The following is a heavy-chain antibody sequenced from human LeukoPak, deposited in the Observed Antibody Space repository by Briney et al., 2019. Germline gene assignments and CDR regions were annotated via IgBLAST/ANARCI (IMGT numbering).Heavy chain of an antibody. J-gene: IGHJ4*02. CDR3: AKDGTRPFYGSGSYYNYFIW. D-gene: IGHD3-10*01. CDR2: IYYSGST. CDR1: GGSISSYY. Sequence: SETLSLTCTVSGGSISSYYWSWIRQPPGKGLEWIGYIYYSGSTNYNPSLKSRVTMSVDTSRNQLSLKLSSVTAADTAVYYCAKDGTRPFYGSGSYYNYFIWWSEGTLVIVPS. V-gene: IGHV4-59*12.